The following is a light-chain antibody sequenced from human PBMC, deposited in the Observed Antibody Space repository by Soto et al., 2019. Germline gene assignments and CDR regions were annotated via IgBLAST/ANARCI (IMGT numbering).Light chain of an antibody. V-gene: IGKV3-15*01. CDR1: QSVNNN. Sequence: EIILTQSPASLSVSPGERATLSCRASQSVNNNLAWYQQKRGQAPRLLIYGASTRATGIPGRFRGSGSGTEFTLTITSLQSEDFAVYYCQHQSSWPRTFGQGTRVEIK. J-gene: IGKJ1*01. CDR2: GAS. CDR3: QHQSSWPRT.